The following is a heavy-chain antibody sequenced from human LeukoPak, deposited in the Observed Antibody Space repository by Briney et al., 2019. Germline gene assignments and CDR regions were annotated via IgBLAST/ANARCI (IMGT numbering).Heavy chain of an antibody. CDR1: GYTFTGYY. V-gene: IGHV1-2*02. J-gene: IGHJ4*02. Sequence: ASVKVSCKASGYTFTGYYMHWVRQAPGQGLEWMGWINPNSGGTNYAQKFQDRVTMTRDTSISTAYMELGRLRSDDTAVYYCARAAITIFPDYWGQGTLVTVSS. CDR2: INPNSGGT. CDR3: ARAAITIFPDY. D-gene: IGHD3-3*01.